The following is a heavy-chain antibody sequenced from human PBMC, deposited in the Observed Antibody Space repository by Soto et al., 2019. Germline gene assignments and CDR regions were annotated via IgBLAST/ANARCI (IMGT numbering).Heavy chain of an antibody. D-gene: IGHD2-2*01. CDR2: INLGNGNT. J-gene: IGHJ5*02. CDR1: GYTVTNYY. CDR3: ARDLGGYCISTSCYWFDP. Sequence: ASVKVSCKASGYTVTNYYMQWARQAPGQGLEWMGRINLGNGNTNYAQKFQGRVTMTRDTSASTAYMELSSLRSEDTAVYYCARDLGGYCISTSCYWFDPWGQGTLVTVSS. V-gene: IGHV1-3*01.